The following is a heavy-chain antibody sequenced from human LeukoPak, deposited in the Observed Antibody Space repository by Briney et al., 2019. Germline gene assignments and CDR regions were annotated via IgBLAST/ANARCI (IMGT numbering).Heavy chain of an antibody. Sequence: GGSLRLSCAASGFTFSNAWMSWVRQAPGKGLEWVGRIKSKTDGGTTDYAAPVKGRFTISRDDSKNTLYLQMNSLKTEDTAVYYCTTATGRIAVAGNPDYWGQGTLVTVSS. CDR3: TTATGRIAVAGNPDY. D-gene: IGHD6-19*01. J-gene: IGHJ4*02. CDR1: GFTFSNAW. V-gene: IGHV3-15*01. CDR2: IKSKTDGGTT.